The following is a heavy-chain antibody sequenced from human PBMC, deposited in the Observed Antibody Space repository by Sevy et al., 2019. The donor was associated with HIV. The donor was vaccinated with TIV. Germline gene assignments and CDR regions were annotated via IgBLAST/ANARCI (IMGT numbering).Heavy chain of an antibody. CDR1: GFTFSSYS. D-gene: IGHD4-4*01. V-gene: IGHV3-21*01. J-gene: IGHJ3*02. Sequence: GGSLRLSCAASGFTFSSYSMNWVRQAPGKGLEWVSSISSSSSYIYYEDSVKGPFTISRDKSKNSLYLQMNGLRAEDTAVYYCARGRPYSNSPDAFDIWGQGTMVTVSS. CDR3: ARGRPYSNSPDAFDI. CDR2: ISSSSSYI.